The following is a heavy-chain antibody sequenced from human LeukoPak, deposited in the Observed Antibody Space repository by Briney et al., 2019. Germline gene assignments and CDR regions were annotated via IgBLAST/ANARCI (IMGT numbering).Heavy chain of an antibody. CDR2: IYYTGST. CDR3: AREPTLTTFGY. CDR1: GGSINSYY. V-gene: IGHV4-59*01. J-gene: IGHJ4*02. Sequence: SETLSLTCTVSGGSINSYYWSWIRQPPGKGLEWIGYIYYTGSTKYNPSLESRVTISVDTSKNQFSVKLSSVTAADTAVYYCAREPTLTTFGYWGQGALVTVSS. D-gene: IGHD4-17*01.